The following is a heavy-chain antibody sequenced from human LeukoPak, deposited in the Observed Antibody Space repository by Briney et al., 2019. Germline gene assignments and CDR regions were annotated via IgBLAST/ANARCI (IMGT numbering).Heavy chain of an antibody. CDR2: INHRGST. V-gene: IGHV4-34*01. Sequence: SETLSLTCVVYGGAFSGYYWSWIRQPPGKGLEWIGEINHRGSTNYNPSLKSRVSISVDTSKNQFSLKLTSVTAADTAVYYCARDLFWVTPGITYYMDVWGKGTTVTVSS. CDR1: GGAFSGYY. J-gene: IGHJ6*03. D-gene: IGHD1-7*01. CDR3: ARDLFWVTPGITYYMDV.